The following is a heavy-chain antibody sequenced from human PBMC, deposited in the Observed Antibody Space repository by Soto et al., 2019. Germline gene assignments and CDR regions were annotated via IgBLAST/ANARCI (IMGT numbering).Heavy chain of an antibody. CDR1: GGSFSGYY. CDR3: ATERGYCGGDCYHQH. D-gene: IGHD2-21*02. CDR2: INHSGST. J-gene: IGHJ1*01. Sequence: QVQLQQWGAGLLKPSETLSLTCAVYGGSFSGYYWSWIRQPPGKGLEWIGEINHSGSTNYNPSLKSRVTISVDTSKNQFSLKMSSVTAAATAVYYCATERGYCGGDCYHQHWGQGTLVTVSS. V-gene: IGHV4-34*01.